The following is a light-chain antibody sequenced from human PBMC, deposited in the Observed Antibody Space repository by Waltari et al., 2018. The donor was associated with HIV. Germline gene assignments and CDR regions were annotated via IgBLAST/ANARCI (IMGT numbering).Light chain of an antibody. CDR3: QQRSNWPFT. Sequence: EIVLTQSPATLSLSPGERATLSCRASQSVSRYLAWYQQRPSQAPSLLIFDAANRATGIPARFSGSGSGTDFTLTISSLEPEDFAVYYCQQRSNWPFTFGGGTKVEIK. J-gene: IGKJ4*01. CDR1: QSVSRY. CDR2: DAA. V-gene: IGKV3-11*01.